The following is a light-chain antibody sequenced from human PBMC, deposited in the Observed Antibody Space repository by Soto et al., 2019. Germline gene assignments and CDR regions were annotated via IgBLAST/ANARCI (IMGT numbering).Light chain of an antibody. V-gene: IGKV3-15*01. Sequence: EIVMTQSPATLSVSPGERVTLSCRASQSVSSNLAWYQQKVGQAPRLLIYGASTRATGIPARFSGSGSGTDFTLTISRLEPEDFAVYYCQQYGSPTWTFGQGTKVDIK. CDR2: GAS. CDR3: QQYGSPTWT. CDR1: QSVSSN. J-gene: IGKJ1*01.